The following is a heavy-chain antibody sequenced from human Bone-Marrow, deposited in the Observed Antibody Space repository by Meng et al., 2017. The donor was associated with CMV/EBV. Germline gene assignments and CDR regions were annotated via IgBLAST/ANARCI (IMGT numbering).Heavy chain of an antibody. CDR2: IKSKTDGGTT. D-gene: IGHD3-22*01. CDR1: GFTFSNAW. V-gene: IGHV3-15*01. J-gene: IGHJ4*02. Sequence: GESLKISCAASGFTFSNAWMSWVRQAPGKGLEWVGRIKSKTDGGTTDYAAPVKGRFTISRDDSKNTLYLQMNSLKTEDTDVYYCTTDLKNKYYYDSSGYYWFDYWGQGTLVTVSS. CDR3: TTDLKNKYYYDSSGYYWFDY.